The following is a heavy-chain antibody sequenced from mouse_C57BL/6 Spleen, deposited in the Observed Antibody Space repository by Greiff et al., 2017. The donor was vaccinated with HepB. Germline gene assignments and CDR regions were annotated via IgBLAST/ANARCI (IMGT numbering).Heavy chain of an antibody. Sequence: QVQLQQPGAELVKPGASVKLSCKASGYTFTSYWMQWVKQRPGQGLEWIGEIDPSDSYTNYNQKFKGKATLTVDTSSSTAYMQLSSLTSEDSAVYYCARSWVEGAMDYWGQGTSVTVSS. CDR2: IDPSDSYT. CDR3: ARSWVEGAMDY. J-gene: IGHJ4*01. CDR1: GYTFTSYW. D-gene: IGHD1-1*01. V-gene: IGHV1-50*01.